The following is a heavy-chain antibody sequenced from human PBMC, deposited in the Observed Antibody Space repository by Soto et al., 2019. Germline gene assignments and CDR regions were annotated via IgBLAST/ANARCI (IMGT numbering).Heavy chain of an antibody. V-gene: IGHV1-3*01. J-gene: IGHJ6*02. D-gene: IGHD3-3*01. CDR3: ARDSYYDFWSGYYTSYYYGMDV. CDR1: GYTFSTYA. Sequence: EASVKVSCKASGYTFSTYAMHWVRQAPGQRLEWMGWINAGNGNTKYSQKFQGRVTITRDTSASTAYMELSSLRSEDTAVYYCARDSYYDFWSGYYTSYYYGMDVWGQGTTVTVSS. CDR2: INAGNGNT.